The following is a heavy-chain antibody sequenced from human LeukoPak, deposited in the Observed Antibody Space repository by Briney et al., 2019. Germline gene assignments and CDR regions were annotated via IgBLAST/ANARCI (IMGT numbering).Heavy chain of an antibody. Sequence: GESLKISCKGSGYSFPNYWIGWVRQMPGKGLEWLGNLYPGDSDTRYSPSFQGQVTISADKSISTAYLQWSSLKASDTAMYYCASRLRERFDSWGQGTLVTVSS. J-gene: IGHJ4*02. D-gene: IGHD5-12*01. CDR2: LYPGDSDT. CDR3: ASRLRERFDS. V-gene: IGHV5-51*01. CDR1: GYSFPNYW.